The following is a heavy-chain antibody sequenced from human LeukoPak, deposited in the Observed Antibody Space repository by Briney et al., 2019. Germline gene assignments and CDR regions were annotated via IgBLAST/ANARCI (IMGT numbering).Heavy chain of an antibody. Sequence: PGGSLRLSCAASGFTFSSYWMHWVRQAPGKRLVWVSRINSDGSSTSYADSVKGRFTISRDNAKNTLYLQMNSLRAEDTAVYYCARRGYYYDSSGYYLFDYWGQGTLVTVSS. CDR2: INSDGSST. J-gene: IGHJ4*02. V-gene: IGHV3-74*01. CDR1: GFTFSSYW. CDR3: ARRGYYYDSSGYYLFDY. D-gene: IGHD3-22*01.